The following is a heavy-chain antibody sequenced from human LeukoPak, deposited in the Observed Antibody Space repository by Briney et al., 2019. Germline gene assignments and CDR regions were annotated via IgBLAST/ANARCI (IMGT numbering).Heavy chain of an antibody. V-gene: IGHV1-8*01. D-gene: IGHD6-13*01. J-gene: IGHJ4*02. CDR2: MNPNSGNT. Sequence: ASVKVSCKASGYTFTSYDINWVRQATGQGLEWMGWMNPNSGNTGYAQKFQGRVTMTRNTSISTAYMELSSLRSEATAVYYCARGIAAAGTPLEFDYWGQGTLVTVSS. CDR3: ARGIAAAGTPLEFDY. CDR1: GYTFTSYD.